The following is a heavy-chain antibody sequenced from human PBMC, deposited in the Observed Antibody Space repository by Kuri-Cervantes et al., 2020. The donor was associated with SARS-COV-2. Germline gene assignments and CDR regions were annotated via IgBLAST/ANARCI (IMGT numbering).Heavy chain of an antibody. CDR2: IYTSGST. Sequence: GSLRLSCTVSGGSISSYYWSWIRQPPGKGLEWIGYIYTSGSTNYNPSLKSRVTMSVDTSKNQFSLKLSSVTAADTAVYYCARHTIFGAHDAFDIWGQGTMVTVSS. CDR1: GGSISSYY. J-gene: IGHJ3*02. CDR3: ARHTIFGAHDAFDI. V-gene: IGHV4-59*08. D-gene: IGHD3-3*01.